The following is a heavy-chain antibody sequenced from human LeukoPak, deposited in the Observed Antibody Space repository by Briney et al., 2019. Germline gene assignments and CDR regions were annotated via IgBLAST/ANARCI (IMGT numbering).Heavy chain of an antibody. CDR1: GGSISSYY. Sequence: PSETLSLTCTVSGGSISSYYWSWIRQPPGKGLEWIGYIYYSGSTNYNPSLKSRVTISVDTSKNQFSLKLSSVTAADTAVYYCAREIYDSSAYFDYWGQGTLVTVSS. V-gene: IGHV4-59*01. CDR2: IYYSGST. CDR3: AREIYDSSAYFDY. D-gene: IGHD3-22*01. J-gene: IGHJ4*02.